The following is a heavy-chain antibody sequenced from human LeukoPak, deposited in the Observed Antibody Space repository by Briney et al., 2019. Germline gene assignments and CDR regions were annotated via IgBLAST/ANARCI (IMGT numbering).Heavy chain of an antibody. J-gene: IGHJ6*02. D-gene: IGHD5-18*01. CDR1: GVTGRKNY. CDR3: AKAGRGYSYGYIYYYYYGMDV. Sequence: GSLRLSCAASGVTGRKNYLGWVRQGSGKGLEGVSVIYSGGSTYYADSVKGRFTISRDNSKNTLYLQMNSLRAEDTAVYYCAKAGRGYSYGYIYYYYYGMDVWGQGTTVTVSS. V-gene: IGHV3-53*01. CDR2: IYSGGST.